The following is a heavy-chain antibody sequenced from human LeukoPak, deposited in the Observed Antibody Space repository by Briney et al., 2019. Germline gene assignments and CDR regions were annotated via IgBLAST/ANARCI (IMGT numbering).Heavy chain of an antibody. CDR2: INHSGST. D-gene: IGHD2-2*01. CDR3: ARVAATSIVVVPAAQGYAFDI. V-gene: IGHV4-34*01. Sequence: PSETLSLTCTVSGGSFSGYYWSWIRQPSGKGLEWIGEINHSGSTNYNPSLKSRVTISVDTSKNQFSLKLSSVTAADTAVYYCARVAATSIVVVPAAQGYAFDIWGQGTMVTVSS. CDR1: GGSFSGYY. J-gene: IGHJ3*02.